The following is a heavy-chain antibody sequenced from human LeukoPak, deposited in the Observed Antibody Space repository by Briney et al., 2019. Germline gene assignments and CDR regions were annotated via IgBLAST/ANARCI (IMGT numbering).Heavy chain of an antibody. J-gene: IGHJ5*02. V-gene: IGHV3-23*01. Sequence: GGSLQLSCAASGFTFRSYAMSWVRQAPGKGLEWVSAISGRGGSTYYADSVKGRFTISRDNSKNTLYLQMNSLRAEDTAVYYCAKTLRQQLVNWFDPWGQGTLVTVSS. CDR3: AKTLRQQLVNWFDP. CDR2: ISGRGGST. CDR1: GFTFRSYA. D-gene: IGHD6-13*01.